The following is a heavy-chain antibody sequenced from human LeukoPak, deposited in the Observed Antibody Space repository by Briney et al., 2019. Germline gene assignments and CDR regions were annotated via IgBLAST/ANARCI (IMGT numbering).Heavy chain of an antibody. CDR1: GGSISSGGYY. CDR2: IYYSGST. CDR3: ARAPIITMVRGVIIGNWFDP. V-gene: IGHV4-30-4*01. Sequence: SETLSLTCTVSGGSISSGGYYWSWIRQPPGKGLEWIGYIYYSGSTYYNPSLKSRVTISVDTSKNQFSLKLSSVTAADTAVYYCARAPIITMVRGVIIGNWFDPWGQGTLVTVSS. J-gene: IGHJ5*02. D-gene: IGHD3-10*01.